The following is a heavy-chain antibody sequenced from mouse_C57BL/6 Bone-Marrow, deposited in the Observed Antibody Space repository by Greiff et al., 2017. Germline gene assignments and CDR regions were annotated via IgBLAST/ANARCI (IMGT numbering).Heavy chain of an antibody. J-gene: IGHJ2*01. CDR2: IDPANGNT. V-gene: IGHV14-3*01. CDR3: AGYYYGSSQYYFDY. Sequence: VQLQQSVAELVRPGASVKLSCTASGFNIKNTYMHWVKQRPEQGLEWIGRIDPANGNTKYAPKFQGKATLTADTSSNTAYLQLSSLTSEDAAIYYCAGYYYGSSQYYFDYWGQGTTLTVSS. D-gene: IGHD1-1*01. CDR1: GFNIKNTY.